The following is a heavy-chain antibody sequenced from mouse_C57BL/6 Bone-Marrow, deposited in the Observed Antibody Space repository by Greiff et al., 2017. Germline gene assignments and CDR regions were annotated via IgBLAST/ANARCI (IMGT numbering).Heavy chain of an antibody. J-gene: IGHJ4*01. CDR1: GYTFTSYW. Sequence: QVQLQQPGAELVKPGASVKMSCKASGYTFTSYWITWVKQRPGQGLEWIGDIYPGSGSTNYNEKFKSKATLTVDTSSSTAYMQLSILTSEDSAVYYCARASDGYYYAMDYWGQGTSVTVSS. CDR2: IYPGSGST. CDR3: ARASDGYYYAMDY. D-gene: IGHD2-3*01. V-gene: IGHV1-55*01.